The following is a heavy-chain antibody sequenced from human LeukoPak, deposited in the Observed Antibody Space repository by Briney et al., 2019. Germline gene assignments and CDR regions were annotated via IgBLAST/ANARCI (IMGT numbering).Heavy chain of an antibody. CDR3: AKPAGYCSSTTCFKFDY. V-gene: IGHV3-23*01. J-gene: IGHJ4*02. CDR1: GFTFSSYA. D-gene: IGHD2-2*01. CDR2: LGGSGGST. Sequence: GGSLRLSCAASGFTFSSYAMSWVRQAPGKGLEWVSALGGSGGSTYYADSVKGRFTISRDNSKNTLYLQMNSLRAEDTAVYYCAKPAGYCSSTTCFKFDYWGQGTLVTVSS.